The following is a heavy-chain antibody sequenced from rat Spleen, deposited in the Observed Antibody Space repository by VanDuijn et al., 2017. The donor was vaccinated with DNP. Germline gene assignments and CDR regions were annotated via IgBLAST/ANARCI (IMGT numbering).Heavy chain of an antibody. J-gene: IGHJ3*01. CDR2: ISPSGGTT. D-gene: IGHD1-11*01. Sequence: EVQLVQSGGGLVQPGRSLELSCAASGFTFSNYDMAWVRQAPMKGLEWVAYISPSGGTTYYRDSVQGRFTISRDNAKNTLYLQMDSLRSEDTATYYCTTGVYGGYEDWFAYWGQGTLVTVSS. V-gene: IGHV5-27*01. CDR3: TTGVYGGYEDWFAY. CDR1: GFTFSNYD.